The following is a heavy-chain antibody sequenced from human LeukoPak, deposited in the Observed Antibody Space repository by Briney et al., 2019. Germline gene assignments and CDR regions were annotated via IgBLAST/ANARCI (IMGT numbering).Heavy chain of an antibody. CDR1: GFTFDDYA. CDR2: ITWNSYDI. Sequence: GRSLRLSCAASGFTFDDYAMHWVRQAPGKGLEWVSGITWNSYDIGYAASVKGRFTISRDNAKNSLYLRMNSLRHEDTALYYCAKEVTSDGGSSGWSLTRFDSWGQGTLVTVSS. V-gene: IGHV3-9*01. D-gene: IGHD6-19*01. CDR3: AKEVTSDGGSSGWSLTRFDS. J-gene: IGHJ4*02.